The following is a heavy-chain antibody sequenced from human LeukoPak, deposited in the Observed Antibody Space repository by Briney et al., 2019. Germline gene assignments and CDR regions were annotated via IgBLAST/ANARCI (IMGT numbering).Heavy chain of an antibody. Sequence: GGSLRLSCASSGFTFSSYGMHWVRQAPGKGLEWVAFIRYDGSNKYYADSVKGRFTISRDNSKNTLYLQMNSLRAEDTAVYYCAKCPDGGWVSYLDYWGQGTLVTVSS. J-gene: IGHJ4*02. CDR3: AKCPDGGWVSYLDY. CDR1: GFTFSSYG. V-gene: IGHV3-30*02. CDR2: IRYDGSNK. D-gene: IGHD6-19*01.